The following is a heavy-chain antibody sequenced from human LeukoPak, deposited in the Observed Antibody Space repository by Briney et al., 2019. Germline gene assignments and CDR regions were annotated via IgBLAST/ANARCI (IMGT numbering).Heavy chain of an antibody. CDR2: ISGSGGST. Sequence: GGSLRLSCAASGFTFSSYAMSWVRQAPGKGLEWVSAISGSGGSTYYADSVRGRFTISRDNSKNTLYLQMSSLRAEDTAVYYCARDPVRVTTDWYFDLWGRGTLVTVSS. V-gene: IGHV3-23*01. J-gene: IGHJ2*01. D-gene: IGHD4-17*01. CDR1: GFTFSSYA. CDR3: ARDPVRVTTDWYFDL.